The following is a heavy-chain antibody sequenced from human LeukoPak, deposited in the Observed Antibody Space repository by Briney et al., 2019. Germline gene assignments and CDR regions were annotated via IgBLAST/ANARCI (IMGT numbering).Heavy chain of an antibody. V-gene: IGHV1-18*01. CDR1: VYTYPSYG. J-gene: IGHJ6*02. CDR3: ARDRLIAVAVVGYYYYGMDV. D-gene: IGHD6-19*01. CDR2: ISAYNGNR. Sequence: ASVHVSRKSSVYTYPSYGISWVRQAAGQGREGVGWISAYNGNRNYAQKLQGRVTMTTDTSTSTAYMELRSLRSDDTAVYYCARDRLIAVAVVGYYYYGMDVWGQGTTVTVSS.